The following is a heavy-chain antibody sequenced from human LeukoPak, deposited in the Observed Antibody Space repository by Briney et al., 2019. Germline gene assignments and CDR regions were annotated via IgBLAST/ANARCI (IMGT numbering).Heavy chain of an antibody. CDR3: ARGVRCSGGSCYSYYYYYMDV. Sequence: GASVKVSCKASGYTFTSYDINWVRQATGQGLEWMGWMNPNSGNTGYAQKFQGRVTMTRNTSISTAYMELSSLRSEDTAVYYCARGVRCSGGSCYSYYYYYMDVWGKGTTVTISS. CDR2: MNPNSGNT. D-gene: IGHD2-15*01. V-gene: IGHV1-8*01. J-gene: IGHJ6*03. CDR1: GYTFTSYD.